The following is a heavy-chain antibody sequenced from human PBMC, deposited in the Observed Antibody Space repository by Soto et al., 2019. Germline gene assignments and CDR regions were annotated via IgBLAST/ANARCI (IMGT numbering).Heavy chain of an antibody. CDR2: IYYSGST. CDR1: GGSVSSGSYY. Sequence: SETLSLTCTVSGGSVSSGSYYWSWIRQPPGKGLEWIGYIYYSGSTNYNPSLKSRVTISVDTSKNQFSLKLSSVTAADTAVYYCARAAYCGGDCYSELDYWGQGTLVTVSS. CDR3: ARAAYCGGDCYSELDY. V-gene: IGHV4-61*01. D-gene: IGHD2-21*02. J-gene: IGHJ4*02.